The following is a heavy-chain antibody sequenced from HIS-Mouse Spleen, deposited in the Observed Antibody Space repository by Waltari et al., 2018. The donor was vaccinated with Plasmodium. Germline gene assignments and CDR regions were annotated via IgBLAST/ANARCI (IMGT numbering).Heavy chain of an antibody. V-gene: IGHV3-7*01. J-gene: IGHJ2*01. CDR3: ASSWYWYFDL. D-gene: IGHD6-13*01. Sequence: EVQLVESGGGLVQPGGSLRPSCVSSVSPLSSYWISWVRQVPGKGLEWVANIKQDGSEKYYVDSVKGRFTISRDNAKNSLYLQMNSLRAEDTAVYYCASSWYWYFDLWGRGTLVTVSS. CDR1: VSPLSSYW. CDR2: IKQDGSEK.